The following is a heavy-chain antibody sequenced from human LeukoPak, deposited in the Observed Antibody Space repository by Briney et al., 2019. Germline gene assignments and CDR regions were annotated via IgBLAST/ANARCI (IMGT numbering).Heavy chain of an antibody. V-gene: IGHV4-4*07. CDR3: ARDTSSSFDCYFDL. CDR1: GGSMSSYY. D-gene: IGHD6-19*01. Sequence: PSETLSLTCTVSGGSMSSYYWSWIRQPAGKGLEWIGRIYTSGSTNYNPSLKSRVTMSVDTSKNQFSLKLSSVTAADTAVYYCARDTSSSFDCYFDLWGRGTLVTVSS. J-gene: IGHJ2*01. CDR2: IYTSGST.